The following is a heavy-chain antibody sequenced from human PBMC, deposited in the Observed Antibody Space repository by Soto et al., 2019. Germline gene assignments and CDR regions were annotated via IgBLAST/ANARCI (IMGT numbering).Heavy chain of an antibody. CDR1: KFTFSNYN. Sequence: EVQLVESGGGLVQPGGSLRLSCAASKFTFSNYNMNWVRQAPGKGLEWVSYISSSESTIYYADSVKDRFVIYRDNAKNSLYLQMNSLRDEDTAVYYCARGDSSGGDFDYWGQGTLVTVSS. CDR2: ISSSESTI. V-gene: IGHV3-48*02. D-gene: IGHD6-19*01. CDR3: ARGDSSGGDFDY. J-gene: IGHJ4*02.